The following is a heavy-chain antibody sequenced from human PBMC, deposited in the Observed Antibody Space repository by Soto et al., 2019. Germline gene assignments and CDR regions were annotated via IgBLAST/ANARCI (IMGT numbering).Heavy chain of an antibody. J-gene: IGHJ4*02. Sequence: QVQLVESGGGGVQPGRSRRLSCAASGFTFRTFGRHWVRQAPGKGREWVAVIWYDGSKKWYADSVRGRFTISRDNSKNTLYLQMNSLRAEDTAVYYCTRGYGANSGAFDYWGQGTLVTVSS. CDR1: GFTFRTFG. V-gene: IGHV3-33*01. CDR2: IWYDGSKK. D-gene: IGHD4-17*01. CDR3: TRGYGANSGAFDY.